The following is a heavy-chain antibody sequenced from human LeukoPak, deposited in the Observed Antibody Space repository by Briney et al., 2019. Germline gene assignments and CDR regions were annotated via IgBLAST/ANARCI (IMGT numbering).Heavy chain of an antibody. V-gene: IGHV3-53*01. CDR2: IYSGGST. CDR1: GFTVSSNY. CDR3: ARGYDFWSGVDV. J-gene: IGHJ6*02. D-gene: IGHD3-3*01. Sequence: SGGSLRLSCAASGFTVSSNYMSWVRQAPGKGLEWVSVIYSGGSTYYADSVKGRFTISRDNSKNTLYLQMNSLGAEDTAVYYCARGYDFWSGVDVWGQGTTVTVSS.